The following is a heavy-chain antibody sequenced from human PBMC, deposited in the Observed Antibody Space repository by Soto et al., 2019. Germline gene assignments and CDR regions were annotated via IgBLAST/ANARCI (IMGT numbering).Heavy chain of an antibody. CDR1: GYTFTGYY. V-gene: IGHV1-2*02. CDR2: INPNSGGT. Sequence: ASVKVSCKASGYTFTGYYMHWVRQAPGQGLEWMGWINPNSGGTNYAQKFQGRVTMTRDTSISTAYMELSRLRSDDTAVCYCARGAVVVPAAIRIVNWFDPWGQGTLVTVSS. J-gene: IGHJ5*02. CDR3: ARGAVVVPAAIRIVNWFDP. D-gene: IGHD2-2*02.